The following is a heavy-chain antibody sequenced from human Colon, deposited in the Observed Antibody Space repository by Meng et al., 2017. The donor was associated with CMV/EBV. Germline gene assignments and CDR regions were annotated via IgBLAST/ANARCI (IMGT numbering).Heavy chain of an antibody. V-gene: IGHV1-69*05. J-gene: IGHJ6*02. Sequence: SVKVSCKASGGTFSSYAISWVRQAPGQGLEWMGGIIPIFGTANYAQKFQGRVTITTDESTSTAYMELSSLRSEDTAVYYCARDKSSKGYYYGMDVWGQGTTVTVSS. CDR1: GGTFSSYA. CDR2: IIPIFGTA. CDR3: ARDKSSKGYYYGMDV. D-gene: IGHD6-13*01.